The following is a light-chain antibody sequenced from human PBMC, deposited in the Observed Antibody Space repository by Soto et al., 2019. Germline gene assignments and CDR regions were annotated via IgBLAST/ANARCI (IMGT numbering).Light chain of an antibody. J-gene: IGLJ1*01. CDR2: EVS. V-gene: IGLV2-14*01. CDR1: SSDVGGYNY. Sequence: QSVLTQPASVSGSPGHSITISCTGTSSDVGGYNYVSWYQQHPGKAPKLMIYEVSNRPSGVSNRFSGSKSGNTASLTISGLKAEDEADYYCSSYTSSSTYVFGTGTKV. CDR3: SSYTSSSTYV.